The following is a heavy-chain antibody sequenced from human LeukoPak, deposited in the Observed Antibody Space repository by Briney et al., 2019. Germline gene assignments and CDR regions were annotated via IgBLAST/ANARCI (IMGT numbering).Heavy chain of an antibody. CDR2: IRSNVFGGTT. CDR3: TRLRGGYFDS. D-gene: IGHD3-16*01. J-gene: IGHJ4*02. V-gene: IGHV3-49*04. Sequence: GSLRLSCTTSGFKFGDYAMSWVRQVPGKGLEWVGLIRSNVFGGTTEYAAPVKGRFSFSRDDSKNIVYLQMNSLKSEDTALYYCTRLRGGYFDSWGQGTRVTVFS. CDR1: GFKFGDYA.